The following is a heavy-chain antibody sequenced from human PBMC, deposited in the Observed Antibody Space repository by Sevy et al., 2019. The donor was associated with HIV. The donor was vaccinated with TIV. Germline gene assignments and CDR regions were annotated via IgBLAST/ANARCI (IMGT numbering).Heavy chain of an antibody. Sequence: SETLSLTCAVYGGSFSGYYWSWIRQPPGKGLERIGEINHSGSTNYNPSLKSRVTISVDTSKNQFSLKLSSVTAADTAVYYCARSKDCSSTSCYKPFDYWGQGTLVTVSS. CDR1: GGSFSGYY. J-gene: IGHJ4*02. CDR2: INHSGST. CDR3: ARSKDCSSTSCYKPFDY. V-gene: IGHV4-34*01. D-gene: IGHD2-2*01.